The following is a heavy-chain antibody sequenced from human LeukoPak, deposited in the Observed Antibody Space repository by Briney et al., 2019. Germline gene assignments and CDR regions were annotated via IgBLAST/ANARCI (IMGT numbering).Heavy chain of an antibody. V-gene: IGHV3-23*01. CDR2: ISGSGGST. CDR1: GFTFSSYA. D-gene: IGHD4-17*01. J-gene: IGHJ4*02. Sequence: PGGSLRLSCAASGFTFSSYAMSRVRQAPGKGLEWVSAISGSGGSTYYADSVKGRFTISRDNSKNTLYLQMNSLRAEDTAVYYCAKCSYGDYGYFDYWGQGTLVTVSS. CDR3: AKCSYGDYGYFDY.